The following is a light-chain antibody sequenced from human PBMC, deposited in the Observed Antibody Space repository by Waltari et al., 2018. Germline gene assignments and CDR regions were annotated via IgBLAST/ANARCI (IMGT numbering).Light chain of an antibody. CDR2: ELS. CDR1: ESLLHSDGATY. CDR3: MQGLHLPPT. V-gene: IGKV2-29*03. Sequence: DIVMTQTPLSLSVTPGQPASISCKSSESLLHSDGATYLYWYLQKPGQSPQLLFRELSSRFSGVPDRFSGSGSGTDFTLKISRVEAEDVGVYYCMQGLHLPPTFGQGTKVEIK. J-gene: IGKJ1*01.